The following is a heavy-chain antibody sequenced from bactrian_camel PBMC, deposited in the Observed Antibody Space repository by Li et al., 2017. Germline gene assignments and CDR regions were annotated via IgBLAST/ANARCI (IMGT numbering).Heavy chain of an antibody. CDR2: IESTGAT. Sequence: HVQLVESGGGSVQAGGSLRLSCKASGFTHYCMAWFRQVPGKEREVVAGIESTGATYYADSVKGRFTISKDNAKNTLYLQMVSLKPEDTDMYYCAAGPYPGPSGGYCFDTHYEGQGTQVTVS. J-gene: IGHJ4*01. V-gene: IGHV3S55*01. CDR3: AAGPYPGPSGGYCFDTHY. D-gene: IGHD2*01. CDR1: GFTHYC.